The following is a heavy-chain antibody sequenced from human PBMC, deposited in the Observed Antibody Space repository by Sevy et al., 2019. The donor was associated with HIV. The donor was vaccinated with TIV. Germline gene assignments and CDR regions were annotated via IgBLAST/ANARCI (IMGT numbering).Heavy chain of an antibody. J-gene: IGHJ4*02. CDR3: ARGTFSYGYWREFDY. D-gene: IGHD5-18*01. V-gene: IGHV4-59*01. Sequence: SETLSLTCTVSGDSISNDYWSWIRQPPGKGLEWIGYNYYSGSTNYNPSLKSRVTISLDTSKNQFSVKLSSVTAADTAVYYCARGTFSYGYWREFDYWGQGTLVTVSS. CDR2: NYYSGST. CDR1: GDSISNDY.